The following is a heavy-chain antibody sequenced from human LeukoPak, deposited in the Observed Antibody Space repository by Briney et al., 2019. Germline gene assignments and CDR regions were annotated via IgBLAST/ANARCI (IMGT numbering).Heavy chain of an antibody. V-gene: IGHV3-23*01. J-gene: IGHJ4*02. CDR1: GFTFSSYG. CDR2: ISGSGGST. Sequence: GGSLRLSCAASGFTFSSYGMSWVRQAPGKGLEWVSAISGSGGSTYYADSVKGRFTISRDNSKKTLYLQMNSLRAEDTAVYYCAKAMIVVGSRPFDYWGQGTLVTVSS. CDR3: AKAMIVVGSRPFDY. D-gene: IGHD3-22*01.